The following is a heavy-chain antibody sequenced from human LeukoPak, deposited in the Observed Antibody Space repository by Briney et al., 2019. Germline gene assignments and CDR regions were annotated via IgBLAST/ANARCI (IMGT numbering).Heavy chain of an antibody. V-gene: IGHV1-24*01. CDR1: GYTLTEFS. CDR3: SILAVTANRNWFDP. Sequence: ASVKVSCKVSGYTLTEFSMHWVRQPAGKGLEWMGGSDPKSGKTVYAQKFQGRVTMTEDTSTDTAFMELSSLNSEDTAMYYCSILAVTANRNWFDPWGQGTLVIVSS. D-gene: IGHD2-21*02. J-gene: IGHJ5*02. CDR2: SDPKSGKT.